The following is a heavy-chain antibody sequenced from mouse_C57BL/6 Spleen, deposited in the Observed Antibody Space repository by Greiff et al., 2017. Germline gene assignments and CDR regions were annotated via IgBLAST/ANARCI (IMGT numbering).Heavy chain of an antibody. J-gene: IGHJ2*01. Sequence: QVQLQQSGPELVKPGASVKISCTASGYAFSSSWMHWVKQRPGKGLEWIGRIYPGDGDTNYNGKFKGKATLTADKSSSTAYMQLSSLTSEDSAVYFCASFMGDYWGQGTTLTVSS. CDR3: ASFMGDY. V-gene: IGHV1-82*01. CDR1: GYAFSSSW. CDR2: IYPGDGDT. D-gene: IGHD1-1*01.